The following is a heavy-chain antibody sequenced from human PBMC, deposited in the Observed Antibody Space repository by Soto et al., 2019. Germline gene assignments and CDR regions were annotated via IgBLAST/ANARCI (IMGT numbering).Heavy chain of an antibody. CDR3: ACGGVYDSGRYHY. V-gene: IGHV3-7*01. CDR2: MKEEATEK. CDR1: GFPFMTYW. J-gene: IGHJ4*02. Sequence: EVRLVESGGGLVQPGESLKLSCEASGFPFMTYWMSWVRQAPGKGLEWVAHMKEEATEKYLDSVKGRFIISRDNAKNSLYLQMSSLRGDDSAVYYCACGGVYDSGRYHYCGQGYLVTVSS. D-gene: IGHD6-25*01.